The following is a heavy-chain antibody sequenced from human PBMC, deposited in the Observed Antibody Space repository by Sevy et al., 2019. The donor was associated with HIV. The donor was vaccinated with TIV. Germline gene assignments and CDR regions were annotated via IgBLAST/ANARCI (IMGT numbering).Heavy chain of an antibody. V-gene: IGHV3-48*02. Sequence: GGSLRLSCAASGFTFSSYSMNWVRQAPGKGLEWVSYISSSSSTIYYADSVKGRFTISRDNAKNSLYLQMNSLRDEDTAVYYCAREGVYSRSYYGAFDIWGQGTLVTVSS. D-gene: IGHD1-26*01. CDR3: AREGVYSRSYYGAFDI. CDR1: GFTFSSYS. CDR2: ISSSSSTI. J-gene: IGHJ3*02.